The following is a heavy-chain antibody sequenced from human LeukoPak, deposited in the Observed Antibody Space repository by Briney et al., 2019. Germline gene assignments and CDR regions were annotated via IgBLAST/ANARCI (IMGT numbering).Heavy chain of an antibody. CDR3: ARLGNTMVRGVDDY. V-gene: IGHV3-7*01. Sequence: GGSLRLSCAASGFTFSSYWMSWVRQAPGKGLEWVANIKQDGSEKYYVDSVKGRFTISRDNAKNSLYLQMNSLRAEDTAVYYCARLGNTMVRGVDDYWGQGTLVTVSS. CDR2: IKQDGSEK. D-gene: IGHD3-10*01. CDR1: GFTFSSYW. J-gene: IGHJ4*02.